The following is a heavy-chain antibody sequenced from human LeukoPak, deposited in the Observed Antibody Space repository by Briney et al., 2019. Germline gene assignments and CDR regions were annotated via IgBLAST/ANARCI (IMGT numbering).Heavy chain of an antibody. D-gene: IGHD3-22*01. Sequence: ASVKVSCKASGYTFTGYYMHWVRQAPGQGLEWMGWINPNSGGTNYAQKFQGRVTMTRDTSISTAYMELSRLRSDDTAVYYCARVILPITMRSPAGYWRQGTLVTVSS. J-gene: IGHJ4*02. CDR1: GYTFTGYY. CDR3: ARVILPITMRSPAGY. V-gene: IGHV1-2*02. CDR2: INPNSGGT.